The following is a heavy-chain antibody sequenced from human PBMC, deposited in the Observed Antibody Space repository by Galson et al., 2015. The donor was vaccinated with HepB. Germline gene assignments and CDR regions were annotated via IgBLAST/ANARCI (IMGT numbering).Heavy chain of an antibody. Sequence: CAISGDSVSSNSAAWNWIRQSPSRGLEWLGRTYYRSKWYNDYAVSVKSRITINPDTSKNQFSLQLNSVTPEDTAVYYCARGDCSSTSCYLFDYWGQGTLVTVYS. V-gene: IGHV6-1*01. J-gene: IGHJ4*02. CDR3: ARGDCSSTSCYLFDY. D-gene: IGHD2-2*01. CDR1: GDSVSSNSAA. CDR2: TYYRSKWYN.